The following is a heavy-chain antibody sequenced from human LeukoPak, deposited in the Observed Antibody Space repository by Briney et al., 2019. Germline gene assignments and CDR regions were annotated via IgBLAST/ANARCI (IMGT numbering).Heavy chain of an antibody. CDR2: ISYDGSNI. D-gene: IGHD3-3*01. J-gene: IGHJ6*02. CDR3: ARVIDDFRSGMDV. V-gene: IGHV3-30*03. Sequence: GGSLRLSCAASGFTFSSYSMNWVRQAPGKGLEWVAVISYDGSNIYYADFVKGRFTISRDNARNSLYLQMNSLRAEDTAVYYCARVIDDFRSGMDVWGQGTTVTVSS. CDR1: GFTFSSYS.